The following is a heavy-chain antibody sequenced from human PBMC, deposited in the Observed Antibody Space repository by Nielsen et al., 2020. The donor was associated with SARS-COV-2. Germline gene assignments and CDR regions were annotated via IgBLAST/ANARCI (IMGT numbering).Heavy chain of an antibody. Sequence: WIRQPPGKGLEWVAVISYDGSNKYYADSVKGRFTISRDNSKNTLYLQMNSLRAEDTAVYYCAKAPFGGVIGPFDYWGQGTLVTVSS. CDR3: AKAPFGGVIGPFDY. D-gene: IGHD3-16*02. V-gene: IGHV3-30*18. J-gene: IGHJ4*02. CDR2: ISYDGSNK.